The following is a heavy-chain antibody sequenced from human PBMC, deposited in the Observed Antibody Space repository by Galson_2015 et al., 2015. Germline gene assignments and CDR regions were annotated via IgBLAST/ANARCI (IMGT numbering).Heavy chain of an antibody. D-gene: IGHD3-22*01. J-gene: IGHJ4*02. V-gene: IGHV3-9*01. CDR3: AKDSADTMIVEGGFDY. CDR2: ISWNSGSI. Sequence: SLRLSCAASGFTFDDYAMHWVRQAPGKGLEWVSGISWNSGSIGYADSVKGRFTISRDNAKNSLYLQMNSLRAGDTALYYCAKDSADTMIVEGGFDYWGQGTLVTVSS. CDR1: GFTFDDYA.